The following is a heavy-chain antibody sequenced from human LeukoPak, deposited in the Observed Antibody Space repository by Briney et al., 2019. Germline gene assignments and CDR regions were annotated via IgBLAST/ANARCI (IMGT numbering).Heavy chain of an antibody. Sequence: SETLSLTCTVSDGSISGYYWSWIRQPPGKGLEWIGYIYYSGSASYNSSLRGRVTMSVDMSKNQFSLKLSSVTAADTAIFYCARYLSSGLDYWGQGTLVAVSS. CDR1: DGSISGYY. J-gene: IGHJ4*02. V-gene: IGHV4-59*01. D-gene: IGHD3-10*01. CDR3: ARYLSSGLDY. CDR2: IYYSGSA.